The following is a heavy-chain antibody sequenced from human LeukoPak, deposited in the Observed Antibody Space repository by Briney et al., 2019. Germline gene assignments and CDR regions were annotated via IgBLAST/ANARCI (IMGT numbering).Heavy chain of an antibody. CDR1: GGPISSYY. CDR2: IYYSGST. Sequence: PSETLSLTCTVSGGPISSYYWSWIRQPPGKGLEWIGYIYYSGSTNYNPSLKSRVTISVDTSKNQFSLKQSSVTAADTAVYYCARSRPYYDFWSGYYHYYYYGMDVWGQGTTVTVSS. J-gene: IGHJ6*02. V-gene: IGHV4-59*01. D-gene: IGHD3-3*01. CDR3: ARSRPYYDFWSGYYHYYYYGMDV.